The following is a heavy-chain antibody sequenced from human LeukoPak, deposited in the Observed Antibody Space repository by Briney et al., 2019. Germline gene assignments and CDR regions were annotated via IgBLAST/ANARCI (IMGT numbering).Heavy chain of an antibody. D-gene: IGHD6-6*01. J-gene: IGHJ4*02. Sequence: GGSLRLSCAASGFTFSNYNMNWVRQAPGKAMEWVSSITSSGTYIFYADSVKGRFTISRDNAKNSLYLQMDSLGPEDTAVYYCARGSSFHNYWGQGTLVTVSS. CDR3: ARGSSFHNY. CDR1: GFTFSNYN. V-gene: IGHV3-21*01. CDR2: ITSSGTYI.